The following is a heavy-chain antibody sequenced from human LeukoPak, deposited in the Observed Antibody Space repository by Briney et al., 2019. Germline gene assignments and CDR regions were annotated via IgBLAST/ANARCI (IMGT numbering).Heavy chain of an antibody. V-gene: IGHV3-48*03. J-gene: IGHJ4*02. CDR3: ARPYSSGWYDFDY. Sequence: PGGSLRLSCAASGFTFSSYEMNWVRQAPGKGLEWVSYISSSGSTIYYADSVKGRFTISRDNAKNSLYLQMNSLRAEDTTVYYCARPYSSGWYDFDYWGQGTLVTVSS. CDR1: GFTFSSYE. D-gene: IGHD6-19*01. CDR2: ISSSGSTI.